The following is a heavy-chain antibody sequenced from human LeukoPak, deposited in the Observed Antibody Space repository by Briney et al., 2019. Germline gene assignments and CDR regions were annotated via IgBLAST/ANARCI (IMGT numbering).Heavy chain of an antibody. CDR3: ARKVIAAAAHYFDY. J-gene: IGHJ4*02. D-gene: IGHD6-13*01. CDR2: IYTSGGT. CDR1: GDSISSYY. Sequence: SETLSLTCTVSGDSISSYYWSWIRQPPGKGLEWIGYIYTSGGTNYIPSLKGRVTISIDMSKNQFSLKVNFVTAADTGVYYCARKVIAAAAHYFDYWGQGTLVTVS. V-gene: IGHV4-4*09.